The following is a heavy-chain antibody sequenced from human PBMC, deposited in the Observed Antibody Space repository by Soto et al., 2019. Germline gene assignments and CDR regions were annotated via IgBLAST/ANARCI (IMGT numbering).Heavy chain of an antibody. J-gene: IGHJ3*02. V-gene: IGHV1-8*01. CDR2: MNPNSGNT. CDR1: GYTFTSYD. CDR3: ASPARNYDFWSGYSFDI. D-gene: IGHD3-3*01. Sequence: ASVKVACKASGYTFTSYDIHWVRQATGQGLEWMGWMNPNSGNTGYVQKFQGRLTMTRNTSISTAYMELSSLRSEDTAVYYCASPARNYDFWSGYSFDIWGQGTMVTVSS.